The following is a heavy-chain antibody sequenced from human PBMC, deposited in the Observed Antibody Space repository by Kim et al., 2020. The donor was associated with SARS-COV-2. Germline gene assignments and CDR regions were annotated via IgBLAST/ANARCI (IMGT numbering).Heavy chain of an antibody. CDR2: INPSGGST. Sequence: ASVKVSCKASGYTFTSYYMHWVRQAPGQGLEWMGIINPSGGSTSYAQKFQGRVTMTRDTSTSTVYMELSSLRSEDTAVYYCAVEQWLVQGMDVWGQGTTVTVSS. CDR1: GYTFTSYY. CDR3: AVEQWLVQGMDV. D-gene: IGHD6-19*01. J-gene: IGHJ6*02. V-gene: IGHV1-46*01.